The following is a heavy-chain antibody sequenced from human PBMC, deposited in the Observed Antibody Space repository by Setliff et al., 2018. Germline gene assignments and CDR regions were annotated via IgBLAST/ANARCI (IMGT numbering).Heavy chain of an antibody. V-gene: IGHV1-2*06. CDR2: INPSSGAT. Sequence: ASVKVFCKASGYTFTGYYMYWVRQAPGQGLEWMGRINPSSGATIYAQKFQGRVTMTSDTSISTAYMELGRLRSDDTAVYFCARDGGGDSDAFDIWGQGTMVTVSS. D-gene: IGHD3-16*01. CDR1: GYTFTGYY. CDR3: ARDGGGDSDAFDI. J-gene: IGHJ3*02.